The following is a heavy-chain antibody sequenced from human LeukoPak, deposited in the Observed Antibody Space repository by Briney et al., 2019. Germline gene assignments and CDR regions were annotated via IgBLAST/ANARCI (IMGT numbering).Heavy chain of an antibody. D-gene: IGHD3-10*01. Sequence: ASVKVSCKASGYTFTGYDIDWVRQATGQGLERMGWMNPNSGNTGYAQKFQGRVTMTRNTSISTAYMELSSLRSEDTAVYYCARGITMIRGIIRGWFDPWGQGTLVTVSS. CDR2: MNPNSGNT. J-gene: IGHJ5*02. CDR3: ARGITMIRGIIRGWFDP. V-gene: IGHV1-8*01. CDR1: GYTFTGYD.